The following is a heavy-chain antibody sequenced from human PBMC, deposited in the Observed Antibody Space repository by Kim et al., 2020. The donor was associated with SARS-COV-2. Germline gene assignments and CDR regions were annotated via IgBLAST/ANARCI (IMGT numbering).Heavy chain of an antibody. CDR3: ARAGGWYGEFVDY. D-gene: IGHD3-10*01. CDR2: IYYSERT. Sequence: SETLSLTCTVSGGSVSSGSYYWTWIRQPPGKGLEWIGSIYYSERTKYNPSLKSRVTIAGDTSKNQFSLKMNSVTAADTAVYYCARAGGWYGEFVDYWGQGNLVTVSS. J-gene: IGHJ4*01. V-gene: IGHV4-61*01. CDR1: GGSVSSGSYY.